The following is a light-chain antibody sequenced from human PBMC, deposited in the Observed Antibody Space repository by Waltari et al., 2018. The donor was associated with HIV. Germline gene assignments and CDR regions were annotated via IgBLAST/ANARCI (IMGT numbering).Light chain of an antibody. Sequence: QSVLTQPPSTSGTPGQRVTISCSGTDSNIGTNSVNWDQHLPGTAPKVLIYRNDPLPSGVPDRLSASKSGTSASLAISGLRSEDEADYYCAAWDDSLPGYVFGSGTKVTVL. CDR1: DSNIGTNS. CDR3: AAWDDSLPGYV. V-gene: IGLV1-44*01. CDR2: RND. J-gene: IGLJ1*01.